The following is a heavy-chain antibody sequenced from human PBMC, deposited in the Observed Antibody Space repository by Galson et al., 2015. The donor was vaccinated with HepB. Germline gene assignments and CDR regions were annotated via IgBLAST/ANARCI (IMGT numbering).Heavy chain of an antibody. CDR3: ARGSAPGWEYYGMDV. J-gene: IGHJ6*02. D-gene: IGHD1-26*01. V-gene: IGHV1-46*04. CDR1: GYTFTSYY. CDR2: INPSGGST. Sequence: SVKVSCKASGYTFTSYYMHWVRQAPGQGLEWMGIINPSGGSTSYAQKLQGRVTMTRDTSTSTVYMELSSLRSEDTAVYYCARGSAPGWEYYGMDVWGQGTTVTVSS.